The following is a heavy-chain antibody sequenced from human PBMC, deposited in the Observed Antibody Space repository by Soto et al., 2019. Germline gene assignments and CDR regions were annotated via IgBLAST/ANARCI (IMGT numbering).Heavy chain of an antibody. CDR1: GGSISSGGYY. V-gene: IGHV4-39*01. Sequence: SETLSLTCTVSGGSISSGGYYWSWIRQHPGKGLEWIGYIYYSGSTYYNPSLKSRVTISVDTSKNQFSLKLSSVTAADTAVYYCARHAHQSNWNYQDYWGQGTLVTVSS. CDR3: ARHAHQSNWNYQDY. D-gene: IGHD1-7*01. J-gene: IGHJ4*02. CDR2: IYYSGST.